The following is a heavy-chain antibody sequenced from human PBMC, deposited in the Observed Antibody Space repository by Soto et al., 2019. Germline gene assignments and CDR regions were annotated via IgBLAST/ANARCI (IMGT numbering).Heavy chain of an antibody. J-gene: IGHJ3*02. Sequence: QVQLEQSGAEVKKPGSSVKVSCKASGGTLSDHGVSWLRQAPGQGLEWVGGTIPVFDTAKYAQKFQGRVTIAADKSTNIAYMELSSLRSEDTPFYYCARGVYGSGNYYTGPSAFDIWGQGTMVIVSS. CDR2: TIPVFDTA. V-gene: IGHV1-69*06. CDR1: GGTLSDHG. D-gene: IGHD3-10*01. CDR3: ARGVYGSGNYYTGPSAFDI.